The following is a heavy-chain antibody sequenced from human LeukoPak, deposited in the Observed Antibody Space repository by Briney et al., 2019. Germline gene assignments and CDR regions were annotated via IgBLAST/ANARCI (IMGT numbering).Heavy chain of an antibody. CDR1: GFTFSSYG. CDR3: AKDGVVTTAKYYFDY. Sequence: GGSLRLSCAASGFTFSSYGMHWVRQAPGKGLEWVAVISYDGSNKYYADSVKGRFTISRDNSKNTLYMQMNSLRGEDTAVYYCAKDGVVTTAKYYFDYRGQGTLVTVSS. D-gene: IGHD2-21*02. CDR2: ISYDGSNK. J-gene: IGHJ4*02. V-gene: IGHV3-30*18.